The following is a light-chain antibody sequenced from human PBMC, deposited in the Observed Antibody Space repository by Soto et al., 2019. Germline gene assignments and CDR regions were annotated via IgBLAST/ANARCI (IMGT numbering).Light chain of an antibody. Sequence: QSVLTQPRSVSGSPGQSVTISCTGTSSDVGGYNYVSWYQQHPGKAPKLMIYDVSKRPSGVPDRFSGSKSGNTASLTISGLQAYDEADYYCCSSVGSYTSVFGGGTKVTVL. CDR1: SSDVGGYNY. J-gene: IGLJ3*02. CDR3: CSSVGSYTSV. CDR2: DVS. V-gene: IGLV2-11*01.